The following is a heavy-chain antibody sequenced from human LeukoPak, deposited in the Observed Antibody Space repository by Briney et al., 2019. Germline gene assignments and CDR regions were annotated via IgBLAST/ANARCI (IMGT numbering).Heavy chain of an antibody. CDR2: ISWNSGSI. V-gene: IGHV3-9*01. Sequence: GGSLRLSCAASGFTFDDYAMHWVRQAPGKGLEWVSGISWNSGSIGYADSVKGRFTISRDNAKNSLYLQMNSLRAEDTALYYCAKGLSWRVRNAFDIWGQGTMVTVSS. CDR3: AKGLSWRVRNAFDI. D-gene: IGHD6-13*01. CDR1: GFTFDDYA. J-gene: IGHJ3*02.